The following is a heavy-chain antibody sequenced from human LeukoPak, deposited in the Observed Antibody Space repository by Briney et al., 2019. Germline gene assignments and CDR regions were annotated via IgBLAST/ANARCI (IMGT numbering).Heavy chain of an antibody. D-gene: IGHD3-3*01. J-gene: IGHJ4*02. Sequence: GRSLRLSCAASGFTFSSYGMHWVRQAPGKGLEWVAVISYDGSNKYYADSVKGRFTISRDNSKNTLYLQMNSLRAEDTAVYYCGPTSPPPRAIFGMVNSPPDFWGQGTLVHVSP. V-gene: IGHV3-30*03. CDR1: GFTFSSYG. CDR2: ISYDGSNK. CDR3: GPTSPPPRAIFGMVNSPPDF.